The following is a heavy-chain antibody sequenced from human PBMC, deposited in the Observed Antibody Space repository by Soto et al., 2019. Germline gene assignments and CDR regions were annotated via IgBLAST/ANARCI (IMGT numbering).Heavy chain of an antibody. CDR2: ITANSDRR. CDR3: AKGVRMTWTEMDV. D-gene: IGHD1-1*01. Sequence: EVQLVESGGDLLQPGGSLRLSCAGFGFSVDDYTMHWVRQAPGKGLEWVSGITANSDRRAYAASVRGRFTVSKDSAKNSLYLPIDSLRIEDTALYYCAKGVRMTWTEMDVWGQGTAVIVSS. V-gene: IGHV3-9*01. J-gene: IGHJ6*02. CDR1: GFSVDDYT.